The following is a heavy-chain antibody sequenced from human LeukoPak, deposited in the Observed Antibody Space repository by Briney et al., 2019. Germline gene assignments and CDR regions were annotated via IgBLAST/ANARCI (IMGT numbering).Heavy chain of an antibody. V-gene: IGHV1-69*05. CDR1: GGTFSSYA. CDR3: AREGPAARALFDY. CDR2: IIPIFGTA. D-gene: IGHD6-6*01. Sequence: SVKVSCKASGGTFSSYAISWVRQAPGQGLERMGGIIPIFGTANYAQKFQGRVTITTDESTSTAYMELSSLRSEDTAVYYCAREGPAARALFDYWGQGTLATVSS. J-gene: IGHJ4*02.